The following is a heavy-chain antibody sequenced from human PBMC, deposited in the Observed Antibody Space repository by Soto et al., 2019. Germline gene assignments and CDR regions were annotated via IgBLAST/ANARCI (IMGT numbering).Heavy chain of an antibody. CDR3: ASGFYDSRGYSEAFDI. CDR2: IYYSGST. V-gene: IGHV4-39*07. CDR1: GGSISSSCYY. Sequence: PSETLSLTCTVSGGSISSSCYYWGWIRQPPGKGLEWIGSIYYSGSTKYNPSLKSRVTISIDTTKNQFSLRLSSVTAADTAVYYCASGFYDSRGYSEAFDIWGQGTKVTVSS. J-gene: IGHJ3*02. D-gene: IGHD3-22*01.